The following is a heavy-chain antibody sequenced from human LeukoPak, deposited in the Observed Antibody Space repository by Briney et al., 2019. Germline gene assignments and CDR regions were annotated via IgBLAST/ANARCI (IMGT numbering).Heavy chain of an antibody. CDR2: ISSSGNT. J-gene: IGHJ5*02. V-gene: IGHV4-59*11. Sequence: SETLSLTCTVSGGSMSGLHWSWIRQPPGKGLEWIAYISSSGNTNYNPSLKSRVTISIETSKNQFSLNLNSMTAADTAIYYCARGDGYNPSWGKGTLVTVSS. D-gene: IGHD5-24*01. CDR1: GGSMSGLH. CDR3: ARGDGYNPS.